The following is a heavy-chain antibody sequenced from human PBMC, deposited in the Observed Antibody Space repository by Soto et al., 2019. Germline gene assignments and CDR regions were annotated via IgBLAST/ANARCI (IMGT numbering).Heavy chain of an antibody. V-gene: IGHV3-30*18. J-gene: IGHJ3*02. CDR2: ISYDGSNK. Sequence: GGSLRLSCAASGFTFSSYGMHWVRQAPGKGLEWVAVISYDGSNKYYADSVKGRFTISRDNSKNTLYLQMNSLRAEDTAVYYCAKAIWDIVVVGAATPNAFDIWGQGTMVTVSS. CDR1: GFTFSSYG. D-gene: IGHD2-15*01. CDR3: AKAIWDIVVVGAATPNAFDI.